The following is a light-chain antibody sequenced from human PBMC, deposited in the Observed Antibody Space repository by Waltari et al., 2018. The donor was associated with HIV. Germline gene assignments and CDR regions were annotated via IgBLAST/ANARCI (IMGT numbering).Light chain of an antibody. CDR2: HDS. CDR1: QLGNTY. V-gene: IGLV3-1*01. Sequence: SYELTQPPSVSVSPGQTASITCSGDQLGNTYIWWYQQKSGHSPVLVIYHDSKRPPGIPERFSGSSSGHTATLTSSETQTVDEADYYCQTWDNNFYVFGTGTKVTVL. CDR3: QTWDNNFYV. J-gene: IGLJ1*01.